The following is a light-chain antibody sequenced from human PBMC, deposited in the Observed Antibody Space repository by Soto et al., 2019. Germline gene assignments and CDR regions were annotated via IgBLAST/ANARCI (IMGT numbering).Light chain of an antibody. Sequence: DIQMTQSPSSLSASVGDRVTIACRTSQAINTFLAWYQHKPGKVPWLLIYAASTLQSGVPSRFSGIGSGTDFTLTISGLQPEDVATYYCQKYNSDPFTFGGGTKVEIK. V-gene: IGKV1-27*01. J-gene: IGKJ4*01. CDR2: AAS. CDR3: QKYNSDPFT. CDR1: QAINTF.